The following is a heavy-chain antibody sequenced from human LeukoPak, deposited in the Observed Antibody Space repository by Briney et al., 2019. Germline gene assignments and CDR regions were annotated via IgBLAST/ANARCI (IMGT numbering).Heavy chain of an antibody. Sequence: SETLSLTCAVYGGSFSGYYWSWIRQPPGKGLEWIGEINHSGSTNYNPSLKSRVTISVDTSKNQSSLKLSSVTAADTAVYYCARGEGYCSSTSCYSWFDPWGQGTLVTVSS. J-gene: IGHJ5*02. CDR2: INHSGST. V-gene: IGHV4-34*01. CDR1: GGSFSGYY. D-gene: IGHD2-2*02. CDR3: ARGEGYCSSTSCYSWFDP.